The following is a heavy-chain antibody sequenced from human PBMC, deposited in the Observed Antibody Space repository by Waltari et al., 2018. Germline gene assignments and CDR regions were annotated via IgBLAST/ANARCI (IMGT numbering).Heavy chain of an antibody. V-gene: IGHV1-69*02. CDR2: IIPILGIA. CDR1: GGTFSSYT. Sequence: QVQLVQSGAEVKKPGSSVKVSCKASGGTFSSYTISWVRQAPGQGLEWMGRIIPILGIANYAQKFQGRVTITADKSTSTAYMELSSLRSEDTAVYYCASPSPERSGIAAAGIIPDAFDIWGQGTMVTVSS. CDR3: ASPSPERSGIAAAGIIPDAFDI. J-gene: IGHJ3*02. D-gene: IGHD6-13*01.